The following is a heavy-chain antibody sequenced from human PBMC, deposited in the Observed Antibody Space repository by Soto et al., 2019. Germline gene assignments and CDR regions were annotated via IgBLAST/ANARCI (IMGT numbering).Heavy chain of an antibody. J-gene: IGHJ5*02. Sequence: SETLSLTCAVYGGSFSGYYWSWIRQPPGKGLEWIGEINHSGSTNYNPSLKSRVTISVDTSKNQFSLKRSSVTAADTAVYYCARASYRGVFDPWGQGTLVTVSS. CDR3: ARASYRGVFDP. D-gene: IGHD3-10*01. CDR2: INHSGST. CDR1: GGSFSGYY. V-gene: IGHV4-34*01.